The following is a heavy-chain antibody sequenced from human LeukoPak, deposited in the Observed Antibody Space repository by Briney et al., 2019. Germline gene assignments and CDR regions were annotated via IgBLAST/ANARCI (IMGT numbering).Heavy chain of an antibody. CDR2: IIPILGIA. CDR3: ARVRGSSLAFDP. J-gene: IGHJ5*02. Sequence: PVKVSCKASGGTFSSYAISWVRQAPGQGLEWMGRIIPILGIANYAQKFQGRVTMTRDTSTSTVYMELSSLRSEDTAVYYCARVRGSSLAFDPWGQGTLVTVSS. CDR1: GGTFSSYA. V-gene: IGHV1-69*04. D-gene: IGHD2-2*01.